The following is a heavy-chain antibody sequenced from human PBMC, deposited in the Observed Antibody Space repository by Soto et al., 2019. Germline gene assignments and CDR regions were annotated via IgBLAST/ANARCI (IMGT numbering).Heavy chain of an antibody. CDR3: TTGPEQLVPRAYYYYGMDV. D-gene: IGHD6-13*01. V-gene: IGHV3-15*01. J-gene: IGHJ6*02. Sequence: GGSLRLSCAASGFTFSNAWMSWVRQAPGKGLEWVGRIKSKTDGGTTDYAAPVKGRFTISRDDSKNTLYLQMNSLKTEDTAVYYCTTGPEQLVPRAYYYYGMDVWGQGTTVTVS. CDR2: IKSKTDGGTT. CDR1: GFTFSNAW.